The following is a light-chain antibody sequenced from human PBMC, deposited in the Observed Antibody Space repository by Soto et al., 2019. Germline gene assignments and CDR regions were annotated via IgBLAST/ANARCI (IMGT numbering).Light chain of an antibody. V-gene: IGLV2-8*01. CDR3: SSYAGSSNV. CDR1: SSDVGGYNY. CDR2: EVH. Sequence: QSALTQPPSAPGSPGQSVAISCTGTSSDVGGYNYVSWYQQHPGKAPKLMIYEVHKRPSGVPDRFSGSKSGNTASLTVSGLQAEDEADYYCSSYAGSSNVFGTGTKVTVL. J-gene: IGLJ1*01.